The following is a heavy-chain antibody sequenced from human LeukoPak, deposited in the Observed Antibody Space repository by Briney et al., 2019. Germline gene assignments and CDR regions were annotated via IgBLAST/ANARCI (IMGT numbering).Heavy chain of an antibody. V-gene: IGHV4-34*01. CDR1: GGSFSGYY. CDR3: ARVRVATLDPREYYFDY. Sequence: SETLSLTCAVYGGSFSGYYWSWIRQPPGKGLEWIGEINHSGSTNYNPSLKSRVTISVDTSKNQFSLKLSSVTAADTAVYYCARVRVATLDPREYYFDYWGQGTLVTVSS. D-gene: IGHD5-12*01. CDR2: INHSGST. J-gene: IGHJ4*02.